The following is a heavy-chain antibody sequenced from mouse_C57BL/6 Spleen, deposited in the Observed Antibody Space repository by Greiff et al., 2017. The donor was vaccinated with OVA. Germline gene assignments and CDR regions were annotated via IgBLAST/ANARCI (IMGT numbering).Heavy chain of an antibody. J-gene: IGHJ4*01. CDR3: AKNGYGSSYDYAMDY. CDR2: IWSGGST. V-gene: IGHV2-5*01. Sequence: VQLVESGPGLVQPSQSLSITCTVSGFSLTSYGVHWVRQSPGKGLEWLGVIWSGGSTDYNAAFMPRLSITKDNSNSQVFFKMNSLQSDDTAIYYCAKNGYGSSYDYAMDYWGQGTSVTVSS. CDR1: GFSLTSYG. D-gene: IGHD1-1*01.